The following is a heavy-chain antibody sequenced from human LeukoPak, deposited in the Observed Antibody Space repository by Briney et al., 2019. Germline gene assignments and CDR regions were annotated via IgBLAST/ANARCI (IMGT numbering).Heavy chain of an antibody. J-gene: IGHJ6*03. CDR1: GFTVSSNY. D-gene: IGHD3-16*01. V-gene: IGHV3-53*01. CDR2: IYSGGST. CDR3: ARDLARGGPYARLSYYMDV. Sequence: PGGSLRLSCAASGFTVSSNYMSWVRQAPGKGLEWVSVIYSGGSTYYADSVKGRFTISRDNSKNTLYLQMNSLRAEDTALYHCARDLARGGPYARLSYYMDVWGKGTTVTVSS.